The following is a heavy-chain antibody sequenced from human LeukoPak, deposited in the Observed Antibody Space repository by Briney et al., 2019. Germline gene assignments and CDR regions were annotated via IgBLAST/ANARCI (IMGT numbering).Heavy chain of an antibody. D-gene: IGHD3-10*01. CDR2: ISSSSSTI. J-gene: IGHJ6*02. CDR3: ARSPYYGSGSYFYYYGMDV. V-gene: IGHV3-48*02. Sequence: PGGSLRLSCAASGFTFSSYSMNWVRQAPGKGLEWVSYISSSSSTIYYADSVKGRFTISRDNAKNSLYLQMNSLRDEDTAVYYCARSPYYGSGSYFYYYGMDVWGQGTTVTVSS. CDR1: GFTFSSYS.